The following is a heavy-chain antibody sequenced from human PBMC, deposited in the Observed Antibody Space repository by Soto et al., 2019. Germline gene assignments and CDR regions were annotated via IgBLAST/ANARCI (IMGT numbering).Heavy chain of an antibody. Sequence: PGGSLRLSCAASGFMFSSHGMSWVRQAPGKGLEWVSSISSGGDPTYYADSVKGRFTVSRDNLKNTLSLQMDSLRAEDTATYYCAKIGQIGKCFYDYCGQGTLVTVSS. CDR2: ISSGGDPT. J-gene: IGHJ4*02. CDR3: AKIGQIGKCFYDY. D-gene: IGHD3-10*02. V-gene: IGHV3-23*01. CDR1: GFMFSSHG.